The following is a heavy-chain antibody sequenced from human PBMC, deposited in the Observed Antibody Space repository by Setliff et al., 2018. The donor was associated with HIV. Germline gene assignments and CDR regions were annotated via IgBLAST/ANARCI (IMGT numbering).Heavy chain of an antibody. Sequence: TLSLTCTVSGGSISSGSYYWNWIRQPAGKGLEWIGRIYTSGSTNYNPSLKSRVTISVDTSKNQFSLKLSSVTAADTAVYYCAREDCYYYGMDVWGQGTTVTVSS. CDR1: GGSISSGSYY. J-gene: IGHJ6*02. CDR3: AREDCYYYGMDV. V-gene: IGHV4-61*02. CDR2: IYTSGST.